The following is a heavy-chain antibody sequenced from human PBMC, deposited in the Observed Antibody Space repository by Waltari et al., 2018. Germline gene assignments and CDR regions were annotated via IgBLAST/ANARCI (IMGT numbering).Heavy chain of an antibody. CDR2: ISSTSSDI. V-gene: IGHV3-21*02. CDR1: GFTFNTYT. J-gene: IGHJ6*02. CDR3: AGGYSSYYGMDV. Sequence: EVQLVESGGGLVKPGGSLRLSCAASGFTFNTYTMNWVRQAPGKGLEWVSSISSTSSDIYYADSVKGRFTISRDNAKSSLYLQLNSLRAGDTAVYYCAGGYSSYYGMDVWGQGTTVTVSS. D-gene: IGHD6-13*01.